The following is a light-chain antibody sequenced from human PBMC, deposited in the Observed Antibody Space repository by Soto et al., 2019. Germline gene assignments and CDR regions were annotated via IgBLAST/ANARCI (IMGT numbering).Light chain of an antibody. CDR3: SSYAGSNYPYV. J-gene: IGLJ1*01. CDR1: MRDVGAYNL. Sequence: QSALTQPASVSGSPGQSITISCAGTMRDVGAYNLVSWYQQHPGRAPQLIIYEVTKRPLGVPDRFSGSKSGNAASLTVSGLQAEDEADYYCSSYAGSNYPYVFGTGTKVTVL. V-gene: IGLV2-8*01. CDR2: EVT.